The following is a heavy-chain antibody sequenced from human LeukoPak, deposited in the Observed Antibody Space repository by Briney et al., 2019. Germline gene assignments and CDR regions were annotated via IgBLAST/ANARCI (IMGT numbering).Heavy chain of an antibody. D-gene: IGHD2-2*02. J-gene: IGHJ4*02. CDR1: GFTFSSYG. Sequence: PGGSLRLSCEASGFTFSSYGMHWVRQAPGKGLEWVAVISYDGSNKYYADSVKGRFTISRDNSKNTLYLQMNSLRAEDTAVYYCAKSHRYQLLYPDYWGQGTLVTVSS. CDR3: AKSHRYQLLYPDY. V-gene: IGHV3-30*18. CDR2: ISYDGSNK.